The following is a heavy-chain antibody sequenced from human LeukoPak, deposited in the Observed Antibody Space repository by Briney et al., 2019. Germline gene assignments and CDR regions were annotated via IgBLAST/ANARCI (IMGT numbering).Heavy chain of an antibody. D-gene: IGHD6-13*01. V-gene: IGHV4-38-2*02. J-gene: IGHJ4*02. Sequence: PSETLSLTCSVSGYFISTGNYWGWIRPPPGKGLEWIGSIYCSGSTYYNPSLKSRVTISVDTSKNQFSLKLSSVTAADTAVYYCARVGIAAAGIDYWGQGTLVTVSS. CDR1: GYFISTGNY. CDR3: ARVGIAAAGIDY. CDR2: IYCSGST.